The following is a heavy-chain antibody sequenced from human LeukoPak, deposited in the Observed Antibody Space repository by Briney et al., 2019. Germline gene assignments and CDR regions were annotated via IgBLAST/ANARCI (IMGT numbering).Heavy chain of an antibody. CDR2: INPNSGGT. CDR1: GYTFTVYY. V-gene: IGHV1-2*02. J-gene: IGHJ4*02. CDR3: AREGAGDGYNFGFDY. Sequence: ASVKVSCKASGYTFTVYYMHCVRQAPGQGLEWMGCINPNSGGTNYAQKFQGRVTMTRDTSISTAFMELSRLRSDDTAVYYCAREGAGDGYNFGFDYWGQGTLVTVSS. D-gene: IGHD5-24*01.